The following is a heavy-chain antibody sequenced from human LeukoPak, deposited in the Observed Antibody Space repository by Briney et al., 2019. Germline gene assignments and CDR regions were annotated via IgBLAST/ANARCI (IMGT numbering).Heavy chain of an antibody. CDR1: GFTVSSNY. CDR3: ARADTARIAFDI. D-gene: IGHD5-18*01. J-gene: IGHJ3*02. Sequence: GGSLRLSCAASGFTVSSNYMSWVRQAPGKGLEWVSVIYSGGSTYYEDSVKGRFTISRDNSKNTLYLQMNSLRAEDTAVYYCARADTARIAFDIWGQGTMVTVSS. CDR2: IYSGGST. V-gene: IGHV3-66*02.